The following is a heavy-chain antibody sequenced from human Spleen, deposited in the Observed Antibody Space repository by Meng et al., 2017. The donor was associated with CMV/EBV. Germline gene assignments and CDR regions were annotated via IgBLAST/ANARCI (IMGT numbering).Heavy chain of an antibody. J-gene: IGHJ6*02. D-gene: IGHD1-26*01. Sequence: SSVKVSCKASGGTFSSYAISWVRQAPGQGLEWMGGIIPIFGTANYAQKFQGRVTITTDESTSTAYMELSSLRSEDTAVYYCASYLSGATTAYYYGMDVWGQGTTVTVSS. CDR1: GGTFSSYA. V-gene: IGHV1-69*05. CDR2: IIPIFGTA. CDR3: ASYLSGATTAYYYGMDV.